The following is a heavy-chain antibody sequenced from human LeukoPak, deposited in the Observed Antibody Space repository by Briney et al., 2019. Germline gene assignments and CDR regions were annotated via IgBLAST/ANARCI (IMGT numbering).Heavy chain of an antibody. Sequence: SETLSLTCAVYGGSFSGYYWSWIRQPPGKGLEWIGEINHSGSTNYNPSLKSRVTISVDTSKNQFSLKLSSVTAADTAVYYCARKTTTVTRYYYYYYMDVWGKGTTVTVSS. J-gene: IGHJ6*03. CDR1: GGSFSGYY. CDR2: INHSGST. CDR3: ARKTTTVTRYYYYYYMDV. V-gene: IGHV4-34*01. D-gene: IGHD4-11*01.